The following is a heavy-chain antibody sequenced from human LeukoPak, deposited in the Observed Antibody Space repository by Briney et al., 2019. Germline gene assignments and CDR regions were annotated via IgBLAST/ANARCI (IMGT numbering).Heavy chain of an antibody. D-gene: IGHD2-2*02. CDR2: IYTSGST. J-gene: IGHJ6*03. CDR3: AREDHDIVVVPAAIKGDYYYYYMDV. V-gene: IGHV4-4*07. Sequence: SSETLSLTCTVSGGSISSYYWSWIRQPAGKGLEWIGHIYTSGSTNYNPSLKSRVTMSVDTSKNQFSLKLSSVTAADTAVYYCAREDHDIVVVPAAIKGDYYYYYMDVWGKGTTVTVSS. CDR1: GGSISSYY.